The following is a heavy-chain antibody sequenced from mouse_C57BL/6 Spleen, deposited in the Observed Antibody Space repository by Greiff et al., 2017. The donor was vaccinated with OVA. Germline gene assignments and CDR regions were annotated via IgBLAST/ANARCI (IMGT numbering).Heavy chain of an antibody. J-gene: IGHJ2*01. CDR1: GYTFTDYY. Sequence: VQRVESGAELVRPGASVKLSCKASGYTFTDYYINWVKQRPGQGLEWIARIYPGSGNTYYNEKFKGKATLTAEKSSSTAYMQLSSLTSEDSAVYFCAREDYYGSSPFDYWGQGTTLTVSS. CDR2: IYPGSGNT. D-gene: IGHD1-1*01. CDR3: AREDYYGSSPFDY. V-gene: IGHV1-76*01.